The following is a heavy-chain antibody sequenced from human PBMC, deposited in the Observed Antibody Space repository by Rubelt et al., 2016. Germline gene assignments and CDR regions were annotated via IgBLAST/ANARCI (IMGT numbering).Heavy chain of an antibody. D-gene: IGHD2-21*02. Sequence: QVQLVESGGGVVQPGRSLSLSCAASGFTFSSYAMHWVRQAPGKGLEWVAVISYDGSNKYYADSVKGRFTISRDNSKNTRYLQMSSLRAEDTAVYYCTRRQTAHGMDVWGQGTTVTVSS. V-gene: IGHV3-30*04. CDR3: TRRQTAHGMDV. CDR1: GFTFSSYA. J-gene: IGHJ6*02. CDR2: ISYDGSNK.